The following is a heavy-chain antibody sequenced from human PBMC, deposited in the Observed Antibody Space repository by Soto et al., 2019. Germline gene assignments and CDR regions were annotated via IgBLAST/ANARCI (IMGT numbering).Heavy chain of an antibody. V-gene: IGHV1-69*06. D-gene: IGHD5-18*01. Sequence: GASVKVSCKASGGTFSSYAISWVRQAPGQVLEWMGGIIPIFGTANYAQKFQGRVTITADKSTSPAYMELSSLRSEDTAVYYCATVYGYVGYYYYGMDVWGQGTTVTVSS. CDR2: IIPIFGTA. CDR3: ATVYGYVGYYYYGMDV. CDR1: GGTFSSYA. J-gene: IGHJ6*01.